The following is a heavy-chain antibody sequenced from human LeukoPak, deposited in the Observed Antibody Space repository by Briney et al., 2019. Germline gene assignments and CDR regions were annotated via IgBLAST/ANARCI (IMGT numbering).Heavy chain of an antibody. CDR1: GGSISSSSYY. D-gene: IGHD5-18*01. J-gene: IGHJ4*02. CDR3: ARHRYSYGTYYFDY. V-gene: IGHV4-39*01. CDR2: IYYSGST. Sequence: SETLSLTCTVSGGSISSSSYYWGWIRQPPGKGLEWIGSIYYSGSTYYNPSLKSRVTMSVDTSKNQFSLKLSSVTAADTAVYYCARHRYSYGTYYFDYWGQGTLVTVSS.